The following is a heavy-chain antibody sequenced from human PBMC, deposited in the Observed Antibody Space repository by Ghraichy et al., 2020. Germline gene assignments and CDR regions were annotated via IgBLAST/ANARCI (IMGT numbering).Heavy chain of an antibody. J-gene: IGHJ6*02. V-gene: IGHV4-39*01. CDR2: IYYSGST. CDR3: AGYSSSWLDNLYYYYYYGMDV. CDR1: GGSISSSSYY. D-gene: IGHD6-13*01. Sequence: SQTLSLTCTVSGGSISSSSYYWGWIRQPPGKGLEWIGSIYYSGSTYYNPSLKSRVTISVDTSKNQFSLKLSSVTAADTAVYYCAGYSSSWLDNLYYYYYYGMDVWGQGTTVTVSS.